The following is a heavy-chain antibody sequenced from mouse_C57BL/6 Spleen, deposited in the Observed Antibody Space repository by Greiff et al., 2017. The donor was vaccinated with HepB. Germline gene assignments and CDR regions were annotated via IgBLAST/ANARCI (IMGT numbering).Heavy chain of an antibody. Sequence: QVQLQQPGAELVKPGASVKMSCKASGYTFTSYWITWVKQRPGQGLEWIGDIYPGSGSTNYNEKFKSKATLTVDTSSSTAYMQLSSLTSEDSAVYYCARVSSKEEAMDYWGQGTSVTVSS. CDR1: GYTFTSYW. D-gene: IGHD2-5*01. V-gene: IGHV1-55*01. CDR2: IYPGSGST. J-gene: IGHJ4*01. CDR3: ARVSSKEEAMDY.